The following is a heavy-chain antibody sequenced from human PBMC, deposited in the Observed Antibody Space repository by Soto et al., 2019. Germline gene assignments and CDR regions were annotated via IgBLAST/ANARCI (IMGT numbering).Heavy chain of an antibody. CDR1: GVSISSYY. CDR3: ARVLVGAGPNDWFDP. J-gene: IGHJ5*02. Sequence: SETLSLTCSVSGVSISSYYWSWIRQTPGMGLEWIAYISNSGSTNYNPSLNSRVTISVDTSKNQLSLRLNSVTAADSGVYYCARVLVGAGPNDWFDPWGQGALVT. CDR2: ISNSGST. D-gene: IGHD2-15*01. V-gene: IGHV4-59*01.